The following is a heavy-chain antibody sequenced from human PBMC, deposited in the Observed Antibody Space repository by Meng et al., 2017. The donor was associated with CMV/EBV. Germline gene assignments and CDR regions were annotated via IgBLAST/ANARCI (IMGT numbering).Heavy chain of an antibody. CDR2: IKSKTDGGTT. Sequence: SCAASGFTFSNAWMSWVRQAPGTGLEWVGRIKSKTDGGTTDYAAPVKGRFTIARDDSKNTLYLQMNSLKTEDTAVYYCTTRVVPAALAPYGMDVWGQGTTVTVSS. V-gene: IGHV3-15*01. J-gene: IGHJ6*02. D-gene: IGHD2-2*01. CDR3: TTRVVPAALAPYGMDV. CDR1: GFTFSNAW.